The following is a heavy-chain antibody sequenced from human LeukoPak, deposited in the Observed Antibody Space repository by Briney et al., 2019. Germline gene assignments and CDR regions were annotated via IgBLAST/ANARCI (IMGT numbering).Heavy chain of an antibody. CDR1: GGSFSGYY. J-gene: IGHJ4*02. Sequence: SETLSLTCAVYGGSFSGYYWSWIRQPPGKGLEWIGEINHSGSTNYNPSLKSRVTTSVDTSKNQFSLKLSSVTAADTAVYYCARAPSGYAMALDYWGQGTLVTVSS. D-gene: IGHD5-12*01. V-gene: IGHV4-34*01. CDR2: INHSGST. CDR3: ARAPSGYAMALDY.